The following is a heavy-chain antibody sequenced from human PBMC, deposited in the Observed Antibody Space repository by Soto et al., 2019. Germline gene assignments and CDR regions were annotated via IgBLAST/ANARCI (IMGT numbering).Heavy chain of an antibody. D-gene: IGHD5-12*01. V-gene: IGHV1-69*01. CDR3: ARDQVGPHGYNDAFDI. J-gene: IGHJ3*02. CDR2: IIPIFGTE. CDR1: GGTFSSSA. Sequence: QVQLVQSGAEVKKPGSSVKVSCKASGGTFSSSAISWVRQDPGQGLEWMGGIIPIFGTENYAQKFQGRVTITAEEYTSKAYMELSSLRSEDTAVYYCARDQVGPHGYNDAFDIWGQGTMVTVSS.